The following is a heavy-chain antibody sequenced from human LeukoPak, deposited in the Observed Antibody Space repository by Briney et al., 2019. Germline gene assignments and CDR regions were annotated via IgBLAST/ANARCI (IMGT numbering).Heavy chain of an antibody. Sequence: SETLSLTCTVSGDSVSSYYWSWIRQPAGKGLEWIGRIYTSGGTNYNPSLTSRVTISLDTSRNQFSLKVTSLTAADTAVYYCARAPIGSHLDYRGPGTLVTVS. V-gene: IGHV4-4*07. D-gene: IGHD1-26*01. J-gene: IGHJ4*02. CDR2: IYTSGGT. CDR1: GDSVSSYY. CDR3: ARAPIGSHLDY.